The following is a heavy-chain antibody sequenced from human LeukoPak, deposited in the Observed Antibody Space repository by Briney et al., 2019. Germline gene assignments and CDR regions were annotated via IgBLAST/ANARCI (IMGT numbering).Heavy chain of an antibody. D-gene: IGHD5-24*01. CDR3: ARDGDGYKYFDY. V-gene: IGHV4-59*01. J-gene: IGHJ4*02. CDR1: GGSISSYY. Sequence: SETLSLTCTVSGGSISSYYWSWIRQPPGKGLEWIGYIYYSGSTNYNPSLKSRVTISVDTSKNQSSLKLSSMTAADTAVYYCARDGDGYKYFDYWGQGTLVTVSS. CDR2: IYYSGST.